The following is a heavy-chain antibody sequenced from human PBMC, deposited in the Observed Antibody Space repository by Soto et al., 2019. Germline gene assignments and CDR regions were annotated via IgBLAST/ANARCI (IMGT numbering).Heavy chain of an antibody. CDR1: GFTFSSYA. V-gene: IGHV3-30-3*01. D-gene: IGHD3-3*01. Sequence: QVQLVESRGGVVQPGRSLRLSCAASGFTFSSYAMHWVRQAPGKGLEWVAVISYDGSNKYYADSVKGRFTISRDNSKNTLYLQMNSLRAEDTAVYYCAREYDFWSMYYYYGMDVWGQGTTVTVSS. CDR3: AREYDFWSMYYYYGMDV. J-gene: IGHJ6*02. CDR2: ISYDGSNK.